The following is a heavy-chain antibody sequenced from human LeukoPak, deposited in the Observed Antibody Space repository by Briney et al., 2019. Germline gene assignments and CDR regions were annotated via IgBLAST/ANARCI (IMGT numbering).Heavy chain of an antibody. V-gene: IGHV3-72*01. Sequence: PGGSLRLSCAVSGFTFSDHYMDWVRQAPGKGLEWVGRSRNRAKSYTTDYAASVKGRFTISRDDSKSTLYLQMNSLETEDTAVYYCSRDATGEHWGQGNLVTVSS. CDR2: SRNRAKSYTT. J-gene: IGHJ1*01. CDR1: GFTFSDHY. CDR3: SRDATGEH.